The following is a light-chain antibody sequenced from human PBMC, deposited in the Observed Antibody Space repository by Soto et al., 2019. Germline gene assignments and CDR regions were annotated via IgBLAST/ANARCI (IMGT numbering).Light chain of an antibody. CDR3: QKYSSVPV. CDR2: AAS. J-gene: IGKJ3*01. V-gene: IGKV1-27*01. CDR1: QDIRNF. Sequence: DIQMTQSPRSLSTSVGDRGTITCRASQDIRNFVAWYQQKPGKAPTLLIYAASTFQSGVPSRFSSSSSGTDFTTIINLLQHEDVVNYSRQKYSSVPVFGPGTKVEIK.